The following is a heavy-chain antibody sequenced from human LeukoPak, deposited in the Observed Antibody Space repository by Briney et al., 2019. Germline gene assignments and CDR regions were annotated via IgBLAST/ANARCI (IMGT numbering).Heavy chain of an antibody. CDR1: GGSFSGYY. CDR2: INHSGST. Sequence: IPSETLSLTCAVYGGSFSGYYWSWIRQPPGKGLEWIGEINHSGSTNYNPSLKSRVTISVDTSKNQFSLKLSSVTAADTAVYYCARAKILLSNYYYYMDVWGEGTTVTVSS. D-gene: IGHD2/OR15-2a*01. J-gene: IGHJ6*03. CDR3: ARAKILLSNYYYYMDV. V-gene: IGHV4-34*01.